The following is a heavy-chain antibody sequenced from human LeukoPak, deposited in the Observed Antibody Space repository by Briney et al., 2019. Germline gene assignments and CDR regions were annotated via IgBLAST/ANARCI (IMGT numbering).Heavy chain of an antibody. V-gene: IGHV4-59*01. CDR2: IYYSGST. CDR1: GFSISSYS. J-gene: IGHJ5*02. D-gene: IGHD3-3*01. Sequence: SETLSLTCTASGFSISSYSWSWIRQPPGKGLEWVWYIYYSGSTNYNPSLKSRVTISVDTSKNQFSLKLSSVTAADTAVYYCARFSPAITIFHTRDWFDPWGQGTLVTVSS. CDR3: ARFSPAITIFHTRDWFDP.